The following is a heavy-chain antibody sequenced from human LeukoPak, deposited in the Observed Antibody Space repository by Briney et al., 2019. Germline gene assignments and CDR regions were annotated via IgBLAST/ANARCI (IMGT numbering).Heavy chain of an antibody. D-gene: IGHD6-13*01. CDR1: GFTFSSYS. Sequence: GGSLRLSCAASGFTFSSYSMNWVRQAPGKGLEWVSSISSSSSYIYYADSVKGRFTISRDNAKNSLYLQMNSLRAEDTAVYYCAREGGYSSSWYTERLPYYYYYMDVWGKGTTVTVSS. J-gene: IGHJ6*03. V-gene: IGHV3-21*01. CDR3: AREGGYSSSWYTERLPYYYYYMDV. CDR2: ISSSSSYI.